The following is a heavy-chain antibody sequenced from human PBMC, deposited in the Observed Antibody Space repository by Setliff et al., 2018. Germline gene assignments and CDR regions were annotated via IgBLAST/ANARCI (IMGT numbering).Heavy chain of an antibody. J-gene: IGHJ4*02. Sequence: VASVKVSCKASGYTFTSYAMHWVRQAPGQGLEWMGIINPSGGSTSYAQKFQGRVTMTRDTSTSTVYMELSSLRSEDTAVYYCAKSGIIAAAGYYFDYWGQGTLVTVSS. D-gene: IGHD6-13*01. CDR3: AKSGIIAAAGYYFDY. CDR2: INPSGGST. CDR1: GYTFTSYA. V-gene: IGHV1-46*01.